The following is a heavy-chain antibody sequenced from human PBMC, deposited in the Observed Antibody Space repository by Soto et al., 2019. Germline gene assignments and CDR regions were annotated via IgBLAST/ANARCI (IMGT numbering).Heavy chain of an antibody. J-gene: IGHJ6*02. CDR3: AKDLVGGVRYYYGMDV. CDR2: ISYDGSQK. CDR1: GFSFSSYG. V-gene: IGHV3-30*18. Sequence: QVQLVESGGGVVQPGRSLRLSCAASGFSFSSYGMHWVRQAPGKGLEWVAVISYDGSQKYYADSVKGRFTIFRDNSKNTLYLQMNSLRGEDKAVYYCAKDLVGGVRYYYGMDVWGQGTTVTVSS. D-gene: IGHD1-26*01.